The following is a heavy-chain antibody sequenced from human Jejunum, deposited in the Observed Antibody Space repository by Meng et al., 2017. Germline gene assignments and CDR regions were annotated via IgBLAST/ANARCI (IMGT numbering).Heavy chain of an antibody. V-gene: IGHV3-23*01. CDR3: AKDRFGEYADAFDI. Sequence: GESLKISCAASGFTFSNSAMTWVRQAPGKGLEWVSAVSVTVDRTYYADSVNGRFTISRHNSNNTLHLQMNSLRDEDTALYYCAKDRFGEYADAFDIWGQGTMVTVSS. CDR2: VSVTVDRT. D-gene: IGHD3-16*01. J-gene: IGHJ3*02. CDR1: GFTFSNSA.